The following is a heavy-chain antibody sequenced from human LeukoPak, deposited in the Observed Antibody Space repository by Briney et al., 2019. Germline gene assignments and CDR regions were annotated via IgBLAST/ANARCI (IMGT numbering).Heavy chain of an antibody. CDR3: ARVATRGYSYGTPFDY. Sequence: GGSLRLSCAASGFTFSSYAMSWVRQAPGKGLEWVSAISGSGGSTYYADSVKGRFTISRDNSKNTLYLQMNSLRAEDTAVYYCARVATRGYSYGTPFDYWGQGTLVTVSS. V-gene: IGHV3-23*01. CDR2: ISGSGGST. D-gene: IGHD5-18*01. CDR1: GFTFSSYA. J-gene: IGHJ4*02.